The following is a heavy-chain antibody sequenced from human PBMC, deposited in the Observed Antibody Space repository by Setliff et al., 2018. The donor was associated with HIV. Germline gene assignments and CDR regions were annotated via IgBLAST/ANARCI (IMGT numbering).Heavy chain of an antibody. CDR1: GGSFSVYY. CDR2: INHSGRT. CDR3: ARGPPAEDYYYYMDV. J-gene: IGHJ6*03. V-gene: IGHV4-34*01. Sequence: SQTLSLTCAVYGGSFSVYYWSWIRQAPGKGLEWIGEINHSGRTNYNPSPKSRVTISVDTSKNQFSLTLSSLTAADTAVYYCARGPPAEDYYYYMDVWGEGTTVTVSS.